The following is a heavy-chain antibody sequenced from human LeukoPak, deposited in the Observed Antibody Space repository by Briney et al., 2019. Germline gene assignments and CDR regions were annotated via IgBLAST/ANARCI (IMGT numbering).Heavy chain of an antibody. J-gene: IGHJ4*02. CDR2: ISGSNSYI. CDR3: ARALTTLTYEGY. V-gene: IGHV3-21*01. D-gene: IGHD1-1*01. Sequence: GGSLRLSCAASGFTFSSYTMHWIREAPGKGLEWFSSISGSNSYIFYADSVRGRFTVSRDNAKDSRYRQMNSLRAEDTAVYYCARALTTLTYEGYWGQGTLVTVSS. CDR1: GFTFSSYT.